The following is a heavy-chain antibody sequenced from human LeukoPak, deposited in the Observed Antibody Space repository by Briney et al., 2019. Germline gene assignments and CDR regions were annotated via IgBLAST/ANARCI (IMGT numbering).Heavy chain of an antibody. J-gene: IGHJ4*02. V-gene: IGHV1-69*05. CDR3: ARDKGYSSGWFREFDY. CDR2: IIPIFGTA. D-gene: IGHD6-19*01. Sequence: TVKVSCKASGGTFSSYAISWVRQAPGQGLEWMGGIIPIFGTANYAQKFQGRVTITTDESTSTAYMELSSLRSEDTAVYYCARDKGYSSGWFREFDYWGQGTLVTVSS. CDR1: GGTFSSYA.